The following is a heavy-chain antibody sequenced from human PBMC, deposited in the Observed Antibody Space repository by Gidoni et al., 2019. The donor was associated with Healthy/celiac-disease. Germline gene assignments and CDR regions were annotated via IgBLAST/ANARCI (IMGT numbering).Heavy chain of an antibody. CDR1: GFPFSDYY. V-gene: IGHV3-11*01. CDR3: ARAQSDYYDSSGSRYYYYGMDV. D-gene: IGHD3-22*01. CDR2: ISSSGSTI. Sequence: QVQLVESGGGLVKPGGSLRLPVPPSGFPFSDYYMSWIRQPPGKGLEWVSYISSSGSTIYYADSVKGLFTIARDNAKNSLYLQMNSLRAEDTAVYYCARAQSDYYDSSGSRYYYYGMDVWGQGTTVTVSS. J-gene: IGHJ6*02.